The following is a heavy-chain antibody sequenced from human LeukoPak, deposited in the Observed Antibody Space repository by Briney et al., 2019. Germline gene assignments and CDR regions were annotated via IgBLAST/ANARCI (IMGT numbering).Heavy chain of an antibody. CDR1: GFTVSSNY. J-gene: IGHJ4*02. CDR2: IWYDGSNK. CDR3: ARDKGAMGPFDY. D-gene: IGHD3-16*01. Sequence: PGGSLRLSCAASGFTVSSNYMSWVRQAPGKGLEWVAAIWYDGSNKYYADSVKGRFTISRDNSKNTLYLQMNSLRAEDTAVYYCARDKGAMGPFDYWGQGTLVTVSS. V-gene: IGHV3-33*08.